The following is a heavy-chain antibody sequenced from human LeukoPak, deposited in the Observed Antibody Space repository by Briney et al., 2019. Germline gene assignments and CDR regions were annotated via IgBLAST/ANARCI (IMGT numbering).Heavy chain of an antibody. CDR2: IYYSGST. J-gene: IGHJ4*02. V-gene: IGHV4-59*01. CDR1: GGSISSYY. CDR3: ARDRQGADY. Sequence: SETLSLTCTGSGGSISSYYWSWIRQPPGKGLEWIGYIYYSGSTNYNPSLKSRVTISVDTSKNQFSLKLSSVTAADTAVYYCARDRQGADYWGQGTLVTVSS. D-gene: IGHD3-16*01.